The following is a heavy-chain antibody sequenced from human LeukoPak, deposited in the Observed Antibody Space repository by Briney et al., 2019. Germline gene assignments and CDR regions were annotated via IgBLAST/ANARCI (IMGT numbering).Heavy chain of an antibody. Sequence: GGSLRHSCVPSGLTFSDYNMNWVRQALEEGLERGSYITNGGSTIHHADSAKGRFTNSRDNAKKTLYLQMNSLRAEDTAVYYCARSIGLTGGGVDVWGQGTTVTVSS. CDR2: ITNGGSTI. D-gene: IGHD3-9*01. CDR3: ARSIGLTGGGVDV. CDR1: GLTFSDYN. V-gene: IGHV3-11*01. J-gene: IGHJ6*02.